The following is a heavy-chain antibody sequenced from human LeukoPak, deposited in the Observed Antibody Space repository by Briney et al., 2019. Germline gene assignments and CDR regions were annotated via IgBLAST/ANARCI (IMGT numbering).Heavy chain of an antibody. CDR1: GFTFDDYG. CDR2: ISGSGGST. D-gene: IGHD3-3*01. J-gene: IGHJ4*02. Sequence: TGGSLRLSCAASGFTFDDYGMSWVRQAPGKGLEWVSTISGSGGSTDYADSVKGRFTISRDNSKNTLYLQMDSVGAEDTAEYYCATMGYDFWSGYWPDYWGQGTLVTVSS. V-gene: IGHV3-23*01. CDR3: ATMGYDFWSGYWPDY.